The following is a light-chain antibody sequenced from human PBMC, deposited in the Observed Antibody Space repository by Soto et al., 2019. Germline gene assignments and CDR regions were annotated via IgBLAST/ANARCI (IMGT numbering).Light chain of an antibody. CDR3: SSYTSSTTLDVV. CDR2: DVN. CDR1: SSDVGGYRY. V-gene: IGLV2-14*01. J-gene: IGLJ2*01. Sequence: QSALTQPASVSGSPGQSITISCTGTSSDVGGYRYVSWYQQYPGKVPKLMIYDVNNRPSGVSNRFSGSKSGNTASLTISGLQAEDEADYYCSSYTSSTTLDVVFGGGTKLTVL.